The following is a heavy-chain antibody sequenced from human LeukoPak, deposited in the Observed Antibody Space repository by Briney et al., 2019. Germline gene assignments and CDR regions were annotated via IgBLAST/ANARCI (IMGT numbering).Heavy chain of an antibody. J-gene: IGHJ6*02. Sequence: PGGSLRLSCAASGFTFSSYAMSWVRQAPGKGLEWVSGISGSGGSTYYADSVKGRFTISRDNAKNSLYLQMNSLRDEDTAVYYCARDVSGITIFGVVIEDYYGMDVWGQGTTVTVSS. D-gene: IGHD3-3*01. CDR3: ARDVSGITIFGVVIEDYYGMDV. CDR1: GFTFSSYA. CDR2: ISGSGGST. V-gene: IGHV3-23*01.